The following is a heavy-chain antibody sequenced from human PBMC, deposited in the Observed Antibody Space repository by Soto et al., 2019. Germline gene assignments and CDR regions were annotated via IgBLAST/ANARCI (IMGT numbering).Heavy chain of an antibody. J-gene: IGHJ5*02. V-gene: IGHV4-39*01. CDR3: ARQEAAAGTLFWFDP. Sequence: SETLSLTCTVSGGSISSSSYYWGWNRQPPGKGLEWIGSIYYSGSTYYNPSLKSRVTISVDTSKNQFSLKLSSVTAADTAVYYCARQEAAAGTLFWFDPWGQGTLVTVSS. D-gene: IGHD6-13*01. CDR1: GGSISSSSYY. CDR2: IYYSGST.